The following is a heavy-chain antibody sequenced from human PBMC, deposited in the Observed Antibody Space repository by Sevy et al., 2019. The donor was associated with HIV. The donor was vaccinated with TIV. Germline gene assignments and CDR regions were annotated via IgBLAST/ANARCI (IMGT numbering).Heavy chain of an antibody. D-gene: IGHD2-15*01. CDR1: GFTFSSYA. CDR2: ISGSGGST. V-gene: IGHV3-23*01. J-gene: IGHJ4*02. Sequence: GGSLRLSCAASGFTFSSYAMSWVRQAPGKGLGWVSAISGSGGSTYYADSVKGRFTISRDNSKNTLYLQMNSLRAEDTAVYYCAKARCSGGSCYGPSFDYWGQGTLVTVSS. CDR3: AKARCSGGSCYGPSFDY.